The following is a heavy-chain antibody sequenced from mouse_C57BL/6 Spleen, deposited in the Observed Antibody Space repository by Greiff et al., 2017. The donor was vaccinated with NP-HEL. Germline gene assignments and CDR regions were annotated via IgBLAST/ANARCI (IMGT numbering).Heavy chain of an antibody. V-gene: IGHV1-7*01. CDR3: ARGLMGAMDY. Sequence: VQLQQSGAELAKPGASVKLSCKASGYTSTSYWMQWVKQRPGQGLEWIGYINPSSGYTKYNQKFKDKASLTADKSSRTAYMQLSSLTYEDSGVYYCARGLMGAMDYGGQGTSVTVSS. J-gene: IGHJ4*01. D-gene: IGHD2-4*01. CDR2: INPSSGYT. CDR1: GYTSTSYW.